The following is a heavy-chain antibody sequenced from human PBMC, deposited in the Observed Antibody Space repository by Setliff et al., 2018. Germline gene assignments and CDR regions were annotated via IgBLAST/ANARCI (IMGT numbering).Heavy chain of an antibody. Sequence: SETLSLTCAAYGGTFSDYYWTWIRQPPGRGLEWIGEINHRGSTNYNPSLKSRATISIDTSRDQFSLKLISMSAADTAVYFCARGRNIAARLLDSWGQGTLVTV. CDR2: INHRGST. V-gene: IGHV4-34*01. CDR3: ARGRNIAARLLDS. CDR1: GGTFSDYY. D-gene: IGHD6-6*01. J-gene: IGHJ4*02.